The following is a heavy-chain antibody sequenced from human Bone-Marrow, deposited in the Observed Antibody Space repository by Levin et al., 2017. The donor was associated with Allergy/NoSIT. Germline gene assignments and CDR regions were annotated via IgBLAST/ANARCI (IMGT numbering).Heavy chain of an antibody. CDR2: IKSKTDGGTT. D-gene: IGHD4-17*01. V-gene: IGHV3-15*01. J-gene: IGHJ4*02. CDR3: TTPTTVTRGGIDY. Sequence: GESLKISCAASGFTFSNAWMSWVRQAPGKGLEWVGRIKSKTDGGTTDYAAPVKGRFTISRDDSKNTLYLQMNSLKTEDTAVYYCTTPTTVTRGGIDYWGQGTLVTVSS. CDR1: GFTFSNAW.